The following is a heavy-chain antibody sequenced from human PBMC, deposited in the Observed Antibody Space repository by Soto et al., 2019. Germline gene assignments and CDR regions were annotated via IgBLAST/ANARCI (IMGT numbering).Heavy chain of an antibody. CDR1: GFTFSSYG. Sequence: PGGSLRLSCAASGFTFSSYGMHWVRQAPGKGLEWVAVISYDGSNKYYADSVKGRFTISRDNSKNTLYLQMNSLRAEDTAVYYCARDYDPYSGYDYGWGQGTLVTVSS. CDR2: ISYDGSNK. D-gene: IGHD5-12*01. V-gene: IGHV3-30*03. CDR3: ARDYDPYSGYDYG. J-gene: IGHJ4*02.